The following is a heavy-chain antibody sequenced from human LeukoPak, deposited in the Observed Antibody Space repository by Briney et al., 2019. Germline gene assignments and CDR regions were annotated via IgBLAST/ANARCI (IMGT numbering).Heavy chain of an antibody. CDR1: GGSISSHY. Sequence: SETLPLTCSVSGGSISSHYWSWIRQPPGKGLEWIGSIYYSGSTYYNPSLKSRVTISVDTSKNQFSLKLSSVTAADTAVYYCASYGDYEAYYFDYWGQGTLVTVSS. D-gene: IGHD4-17*01. V-gene: IGHV4-59*05. CDR2: IYYSGST. CDR3: ASYGDYEAYYFDY. J-gene: IGHJ4*02.